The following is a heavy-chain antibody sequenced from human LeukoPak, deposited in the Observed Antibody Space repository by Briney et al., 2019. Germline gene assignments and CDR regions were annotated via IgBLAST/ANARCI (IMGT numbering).Heavy chain of an antibody. CDR2: ISGSGGST. V-gene: IGHV3-23*01. D-gene: IGHD3-10*01. Sequence: PGGSLRLSCAASGFTFSSYAMSWVRQAPGKGLEWVSAISGSGGSTYYADSVKGRFTISRDNSKNTLYLQMNSLRAEDTAVYYCANSMRLWFGELYGAFDYWGQGTLVTVSS. CDR3: ANSMRLWFGELYGAFDY. CDR1: GFTFSSYA. J-gene: IGHJ4*02.